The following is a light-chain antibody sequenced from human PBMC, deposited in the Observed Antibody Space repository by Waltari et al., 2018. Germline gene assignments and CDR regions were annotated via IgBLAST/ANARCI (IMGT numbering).Light chain of an antibody. CDR1: QTVNTN. Sequence: IAMTQSPATLYVSPGESATLSCRASQTVNTNLAWYLQKPGQAPRLLISAASKRATGIPARFSGGGSGTEFTLTISGLQSEDSAVYYCQQYNYWPGTFGQGTTLDIK. CDR3: QQYNYWPGT. V-gene: IGKV3-15*01. J-gene: IGKJ2*01. CDR2: AAS.